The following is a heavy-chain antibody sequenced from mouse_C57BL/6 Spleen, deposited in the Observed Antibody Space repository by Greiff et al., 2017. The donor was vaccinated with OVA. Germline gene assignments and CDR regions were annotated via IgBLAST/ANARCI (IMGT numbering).Heavy chain of an antibody. V-gene: IGHV6-3*01. Sequence: DVKLVESGGGLVQPGGSMKLSCVASGFTFSNYWMNWVRQSPEKGLEWVAQIRLKSDNYATHYAESVKGRFTISRDDSKSSVYLQMNNLRAEDTVIYYCTGPPLYYDYDVEDYYAMDYWGQGTSVTVSS. CDR3: TGPPLYYDYDVEDYYAMDY. CDR2: IRLKSDNYAT. J-gene: IGHJ4*01. D-gene: IGHD2-4*01. CDR1: GFTFSNYW.